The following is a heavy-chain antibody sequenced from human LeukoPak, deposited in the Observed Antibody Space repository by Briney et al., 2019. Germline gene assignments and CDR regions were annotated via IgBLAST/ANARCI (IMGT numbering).Heavy chain of an antibody. CDR3: AFESGSRGGSGRDF. V-gene: IGHV3-23*01. J-gene: IGHJ4*02. Sequence: PGGSLRLSCATSGFTFSSYAMSWVRQAPGKGLEWGSGIGARGGSTYYADSLKGRFTILGDNSKNALYLQMNSLTAEDTAVYYCAFESGSRGGSGRDFWGQGTLVTASS. D-gene: IGHD3-10*01. CDR2: IGARGGST. CDR1: GFTFSSYA.